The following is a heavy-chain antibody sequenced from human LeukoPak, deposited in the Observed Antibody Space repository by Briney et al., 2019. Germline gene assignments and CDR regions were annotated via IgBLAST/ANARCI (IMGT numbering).Heavy chain of an antibody. V-gene: IGHV4-59*01. D-gene: IGHD3-3*01. CDR3: ARRITIFGVVDN. CDR1: GGSISSYY. J-gene: IGHJ4*02. CDR2: IYYSGST. Sequence: SETLSLTCTVCGGSISSYYLSWLRQPQGKGLEWIGCIYYSGSTNYNPSLKSRVTISVDTSMNQFSLKLSSVTAGDTDVYYFARRITIFGVVDNWGQGTLVTVSS.